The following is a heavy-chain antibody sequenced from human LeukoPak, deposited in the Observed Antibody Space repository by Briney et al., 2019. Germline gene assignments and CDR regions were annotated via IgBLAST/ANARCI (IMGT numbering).Heavy chain of an antibody. V-gene: IGHV4-61*01. J-gene: IGHJ4*02. CDR1: GGSVSSGSYY. D-gene: IGHD1-26*01. CDR2: IYYSGST. CDR3: ARTELLLISFDY. Sequence: PSETLSLTCTVSGGSVSSGSYYWSWIRQPPGKGLEWIGYIYYSGSTNYNPSLKSRVTISVDTSKNQFSLKLSSVTAADTAVYYCARTELLLISFDYWGQGTLVTVSS.